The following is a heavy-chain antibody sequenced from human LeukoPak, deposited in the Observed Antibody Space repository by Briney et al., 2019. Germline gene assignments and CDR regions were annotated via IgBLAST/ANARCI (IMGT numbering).Heavy chain of an antibody. CDR2: ISSSGSTI. Sequence: GGSLRLSCAASGFTFSSYEMNRVRQAPGKGLEWVSYISSSGSTIYYADSVKGRFTISRDNPRNTVYLQMNSLRTEDTAVYFCAREGSRLVIHAFDIWGQGTMVTVSS. CDR3: AREGSRLVIHAFDI. J-gene: IGHJ3*02. D-gene: IGHD2-21*01. CDR1: GFTFSSYE. V-gene: IGHV3-48*03.